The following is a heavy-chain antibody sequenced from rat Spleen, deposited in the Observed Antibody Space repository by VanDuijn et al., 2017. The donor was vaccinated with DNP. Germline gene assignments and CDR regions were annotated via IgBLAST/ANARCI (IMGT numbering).Heavy chain of an antibody. CDR3: ARDYGSYEDAMGA. CDR1: GYTFTDYV. Sequence: EVQLQQSGPEVGRPGSSVKISCKASGYTFTDYVMNWVKQSPGQGLEWIGWIDPEYGSTDYAEKFKKKATLTADTSSSTAYIQLSSLTSEDTATYFCARDYGSYEDAMGAWGQGTSVTVSS. V-gene: IGHV1-13*01. J-gene: IGHJ4*01. CDR2: IDPEYGST. D-gene: IGHD1-3*01.